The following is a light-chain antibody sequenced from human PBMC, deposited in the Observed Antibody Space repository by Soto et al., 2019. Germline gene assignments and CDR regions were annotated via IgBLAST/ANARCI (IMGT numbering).Light chain of an antibody. CDR1: QGISSY. CDR3: QQLNSYLT. CDR2: AAS. J-gene: IGKJ5*01. Sequence: IQMTQSPATLSASLWDRVTITCRASQGISSYLAWYQQKPGKAPKLLIYAASTLQSGVPSRFSGSGSGTDFTLTISSLQPEDFATYYCQQLNSYLTFGQGTRLEIK. V-gene: IGKV1-9*01.